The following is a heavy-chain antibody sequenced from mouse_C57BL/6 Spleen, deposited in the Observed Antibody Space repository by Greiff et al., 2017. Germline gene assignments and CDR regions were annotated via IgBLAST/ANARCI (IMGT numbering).Heavy chain of an antibody. V-gene: IGHV1-4*01. Sequence: VHLVESGAELARPGASVKMSCKASGYTFTSYTMHWVKQRPGQGLEWIGYINPSSGYTKYNQKFKDKATLTADKSSSTAYMQLSSLTSEDSAVYYCARWDGYYSYYFDYWGQGTTLTVSS. D-gene: IGHD2-3*01. J-gene: IGHJ2*01. CDR3: ARWDGYYSYYFDY. CDR1: GYTFTSYT. CDR2: INPSSGYT.